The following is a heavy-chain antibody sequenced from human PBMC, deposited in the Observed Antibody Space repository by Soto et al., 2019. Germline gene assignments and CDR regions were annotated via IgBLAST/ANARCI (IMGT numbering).Heavy chain of an antibody. CDR1: GYTFTSYH. CDR3: ARSLAGRPGDY. Sequence: VQSGAEVKKPGASVRVSCQASGYTFTSYHICWVRQAPGQGLEWMGCISGYNGYTNYAQNVQGSVSMTTDTSTNTAYLELRNLRSDDTAIYFCARSLAGRPGDYWGQGTLVTVSS. D-gene: IGHD6-25*01. CDR2: ISGYNGYT. J-gene: IGHJ4*02. V-gene: IGHV1-18*01.